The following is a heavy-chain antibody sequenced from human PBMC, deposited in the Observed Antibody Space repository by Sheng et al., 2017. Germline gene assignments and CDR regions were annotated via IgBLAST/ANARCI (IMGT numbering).Heavy chain of an antibody. CDR1: GFTLRSYA. CDR3: ARTEVDSSGYYFSYFDF. D-gene: IGHD3-22*01. V-gene: IGHV3-21*01. Sequence: EVQLVESGGGLVKPGGSLRLSCEASGFTLRSYAMNWVRQAPGKGLEWVSSISSSSSYIYYADSLKGRFTVSRDNAKNSLYLQMNSLRAEDTAVYYCARTEVDSSGYYFSYFDFWGQGTLVTVS. CDR2: ISSSSSYI. J-gene: IGHJ4*02.